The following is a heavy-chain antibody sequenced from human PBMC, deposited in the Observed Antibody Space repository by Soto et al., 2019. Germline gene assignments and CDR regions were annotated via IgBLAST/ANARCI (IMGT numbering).Heavy chain of an antibody. V-gene: IGHV2-5*02. J-gene: IGHJ2*01. Sequence: SGPTLVNPTQTLTLTCSFSGFSLSTNRVAVAWIRQPPGKALEFLALKYWDDDRRYSPSLKTRLSITKDTSKNQVVLKMTNMDXAXXATXXXXXXXYXXXXYXRVAWYFXFWAXGXXVT. CDR2: KYWDDDR. CDR3: XXXXYXXXXYXRVAWYFXF. CDR1: GFSLSTNRVA.